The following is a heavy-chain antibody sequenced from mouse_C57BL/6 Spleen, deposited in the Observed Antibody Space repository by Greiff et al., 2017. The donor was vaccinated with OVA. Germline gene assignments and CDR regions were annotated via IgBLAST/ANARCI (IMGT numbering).Heavy chain of an antibody. CDR2: IYPGSGNT. V-gene: IGHV1-66*01. CDR1: GYSFTSYY. J-gene: IGHJ4*01. Sequence: QVQLQQSGPELVKPGASVKISCKASGYSFTSYYIHWVKQRPGQGLEWIGWIYPGSGNTKYNEKFKGKATLTADTSSSTAYMQLSSLTSEDSAVYYCARWLPHAMDYWGQGTSVTVSS. CDR3: ARWLPHAMDY. D-gene: IGHD2-3*01.